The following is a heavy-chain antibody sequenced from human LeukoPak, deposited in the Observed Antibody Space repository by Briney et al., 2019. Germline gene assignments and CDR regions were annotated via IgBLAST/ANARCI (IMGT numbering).Heavy chain of an antibody. CDR2: ISRSGSTI. CDR3: ARDRYDFWSGYYTDCYYGMDV. Sequence: GGSLRLSCAASGFTFSDYYMSWIRQAPGKGLEWVSYISRSGSTIYYADSVKGRFTISRDNAKNSLYLQMNSLRAEDTAVYYCARDRYDFWSGYYTDCYYGMDVWGQGTTVTVSS. J-gene: IGHJ6*02. V-gene: IGHV3-11*01. D-gene: IGHD3-3*01. CDR1: GFTFSDYY.